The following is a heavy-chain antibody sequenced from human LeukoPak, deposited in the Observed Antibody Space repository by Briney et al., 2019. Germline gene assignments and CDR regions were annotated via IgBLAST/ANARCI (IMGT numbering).Heavy chain of an antibody. CDR2: IKQDGSEK. J-gene: IGHJ4*02. CDR3: AREKKGKYYYDSSGYFFDY. CDR1: GFTFSSYW. Sequence: GSLRLSCAASGFTFSSYWMSWVRQAPGKGLEWVANIKQDGSEKYYVDSVKGRFTISRDNAKNSLYLQMNSLRAEDTAVYYCAREKKGKYYYDSSGYFFDYWGQGTLVTVSS. V-gene: IGHV3-7*01. D-gene: IGHD3-22*01.